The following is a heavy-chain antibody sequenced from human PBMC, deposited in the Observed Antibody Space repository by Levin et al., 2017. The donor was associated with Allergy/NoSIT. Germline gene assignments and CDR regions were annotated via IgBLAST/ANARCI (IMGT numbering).Heavy chain of an antibody. Sequence: SGPTLVKPTQTLTLTCTFSGFSLSTSGVGVGWIRQPPGKALEWLALIYWNDDKRYSPSLKSRLTITKDTSKSQVVLTMTNMDPVDAATYYCAHDSRYGVFDCWGQGTLVTVSS. D-gene: IGHD4-17*01. J-gene: IGHJ4*02. CDR3: AHDSRYGVFDC. CDR1: GFSLSTSGVG. CDR2: IYWNDDK. V-gene: IGHV2-5*01.